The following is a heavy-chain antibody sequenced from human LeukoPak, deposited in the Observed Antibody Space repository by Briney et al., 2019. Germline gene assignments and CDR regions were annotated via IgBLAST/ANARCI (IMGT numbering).Heavy chain of an antibody. D-gene: IGHD4-17*01. J-gene: IGHJ4*02. CDR1: GFTFRTYA. Sequence: GGSLRLSCAASGFTFRTYAMHWVRQAPGKGLEWVAVISYDGSNEYYADSVKGRFTISRDNSKNTLYLQMSSLRGEDTAVYYCARERTTAEFDSWGQGTLVTVSP. CDR2: ISYDGSNE. V-gene: IGHV3-30*04. CDR3: ARERTTAEFDS.